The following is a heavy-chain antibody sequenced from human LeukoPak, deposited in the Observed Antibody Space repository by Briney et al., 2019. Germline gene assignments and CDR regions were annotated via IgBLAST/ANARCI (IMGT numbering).Heavy chain of an antibody. CDR1: GFTFSSYA. Sequence: GGSLSLSCAASGFTFSSYAMIWVRQAPGKGLEWVSAISGSGGSTYCAASVKGRFPISRDNSKNTLYLQMNSLRAEDTAVYHCAKRADYDFWSGYPSWGQGTLVTVSS. CDR2: ISGSGGST. J-gene: IGHJ4*02. V-gene: IGHV3-23*01. D-gene: IGHD3-3*01. CDR3: AKRADYDFWSGYPS.